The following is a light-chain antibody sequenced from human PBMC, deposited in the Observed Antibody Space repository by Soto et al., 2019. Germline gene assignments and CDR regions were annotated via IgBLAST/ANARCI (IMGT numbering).Light chain of an antibody. CDR2: YDS. Sequence: SYELTQPPSVSVAPGKTARITCGGNNIGSKSMHWYQQKPGQAPVLVIYYDSDRPSGIPERFSGSNTGNTATLTIRRFEAGDEADYYCQLWDSSSDHVVFGGGTKLTVL. CDR3: QLWDSSSDHVV. CDR1: NIGSKS. V-gene: IGLV3-21*04. J-gene: IGLJ2*01.